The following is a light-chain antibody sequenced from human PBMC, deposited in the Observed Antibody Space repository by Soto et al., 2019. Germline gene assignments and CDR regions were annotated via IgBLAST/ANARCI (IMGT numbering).Light chain of an antibody. CDR3: QQRNNWPRST. CDR2: DVS. CDR1: QSVSSN. V-gene: IGKV3-11*01. J-gene: IGKJ5*01. Sequence: EITLTQSPDTLSLSPGERATLSCRASQSVSSNLAWYQQKPGQAPRLLIYDVSNRAAGIPARFSGSGSGTDFTLTISSLEPEDFAVYYCQQRNNWPRSTFGQGTRLEIK.